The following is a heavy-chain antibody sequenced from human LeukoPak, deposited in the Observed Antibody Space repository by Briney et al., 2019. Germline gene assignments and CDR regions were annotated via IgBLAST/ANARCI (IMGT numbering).Heavy chain of an antibody. Sequence: PGGSLRLSCAASGFTFSTYVMHWVRQAPGKGLECVALISYDGSNKYYADSVKGRFTISRDNSKNTLYLQMNSLRAEDTALYYCAREGYGDYFYSSWGQGTLVTVSS. CDR3: AREGYGDYFYSS. D-gene: IGHD4-17*01. CDR2: ISYDGSNK. J-gene: IGHJ4*02. V-gene: IGHV3-30-3*01. CDR1: GFTFSTYV.